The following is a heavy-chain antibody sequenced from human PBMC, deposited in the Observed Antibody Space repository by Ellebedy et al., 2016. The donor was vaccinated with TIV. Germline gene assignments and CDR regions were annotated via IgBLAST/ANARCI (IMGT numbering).Heavy chain of an antibody. CDR2: IYSSGST. CDR1: GGSVNSHY. V-gene: IGHV4-59*02. D-gene: IGHD2-2*01. J-gene: IGHJ6*03. CDR3: ARGKGVIVQVAMGTLAYYMDV. Sequence: GSLRLSXTVSGGSVNSHYCSWIRQPPGKGLEWLGYIYSSGSTEYNPSLKSRSTISIHTSKSQFSLKLGSVNAADPAVYYCARGKGVIVQVAMGTLAYYMDVWGNGTTVTVSS.